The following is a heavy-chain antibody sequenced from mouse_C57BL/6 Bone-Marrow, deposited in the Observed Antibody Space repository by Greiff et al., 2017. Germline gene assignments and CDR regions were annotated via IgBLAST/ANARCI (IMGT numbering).Heavy chain of an antibody. CDR1: GYAFSSYW. D-gene: IGHD2-4*01. Sequence: VQLQQSGAELVKPGASVKISCKASGYAFSSYWMNWVKQRPGKGLEWIGQIYPGDGDTNYNGKFKGKATLTADKSSSTAYMQRSSLTSEDSAVYFCAREARLRRYFDCWGQGTTLTVSS. J-gene: IGHJ2*01. CDR2: IYPGDGDT. CDR3: AREARLRRYFDC. V-gene: IGHV1-80*01.